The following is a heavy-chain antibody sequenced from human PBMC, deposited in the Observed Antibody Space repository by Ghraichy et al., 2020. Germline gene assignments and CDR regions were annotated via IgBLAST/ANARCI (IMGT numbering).Heavy chain of an antibody. CDR3: AKSGTSRWYFDL. Sequence: SETLSLTCTVSGDSISATTLYWAWIRQAPGMRLEWIGNIYHTGTTYYNPSLKSRVTLSVDTSKNQLSLKLNSVTAADTAVYFCAKSGTSRWYFDLWGRGTPVTVSS. V-gene: IGHV4-39*01. CDR1: GDSISATTLY. CDR2: IYHTGTT. D-gene: IGHD1-14*01. J-gene: IGHJ2*01.